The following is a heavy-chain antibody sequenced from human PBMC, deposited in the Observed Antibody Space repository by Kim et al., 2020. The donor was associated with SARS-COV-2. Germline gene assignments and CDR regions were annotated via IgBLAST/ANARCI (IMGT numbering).Heavy chain of an antibody. V-gene: IGHV1-2*06. CDR2: INPNSGGT. CDR3: ARVGQGRTLYCSGGSCYAPNFDY. CDR1: GYTFTGYY. D-gene: IGHD2-15*01. J-gene: IGHJ4*02. Sequence: ASVKVSCKASGYTFTGYYMHWVRQAPGQGLEWMGRINPNSGGTNYAQKFQGRVTMTRDTSISTAYMELSRLRSDDTAVYYCARVGQGRTLYCSGGSCYAPNFDYWGQGTLVTVSS.